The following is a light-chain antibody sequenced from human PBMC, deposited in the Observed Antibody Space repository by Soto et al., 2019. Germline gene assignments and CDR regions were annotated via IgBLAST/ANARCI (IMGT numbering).Light chain of an antibody. Sequence: EIVMTQSPATLSVSPGERAALSCRASQSVSSNLALYQQKPGQAPRLLIYGASTRPTGIPARFSGSGSGTEFTLTISSLQSEEFAVYYCQQYNNWPPITFGQGTQLEIK. J-gene: IGKJ5*01. CDR1: QSVSSN. CDR2: GAS. CDR3: QQYNNWPPIT. V-gene: IGKV3-15*01.